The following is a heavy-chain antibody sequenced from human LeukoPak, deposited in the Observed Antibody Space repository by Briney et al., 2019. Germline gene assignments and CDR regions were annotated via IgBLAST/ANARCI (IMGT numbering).Heavy chain of an antibody. V-gene: IGHV3-74*01. D-gene: IGHD6-19*01. CDR3: ARARGSGWYSFDY. CDR2: INSDGSST. CDR1: GFAFSSYW. Sequence: GGSLRLSCAASGFAFSSYWMYWVRQAPGKGLVWVSRINSDGSSTSHADIAKGRFTISRDNAKNTLYLQMNSLRAEDTAVYFCARARGSGWYSFDYWGQGTLVTVSS. J-gene: IGHJ4*02.